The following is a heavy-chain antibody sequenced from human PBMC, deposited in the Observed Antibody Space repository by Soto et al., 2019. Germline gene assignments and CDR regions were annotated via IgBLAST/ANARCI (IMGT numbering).Heavy chain of an antibody. J-gene: IGHJ6*03. Sequence: QVQLVQSGAEVKKPGSSVKVSCKASGGTFSSYTISWVRQAPGQGLEWMGRIIPILGIANYAQKFQGRVTITADKSTSTAYMELSSLRSEDTAVYYCARAICGVVSPYYYYMDVWGKGTTVTVSS. CDR3: ARAICGVVSPYYYYMDV. CDR2: IIPILGIA. D-gene: IGHD3-3*01. V-gene: IGHV1-69*02. CDR1: GGTFSSYT.